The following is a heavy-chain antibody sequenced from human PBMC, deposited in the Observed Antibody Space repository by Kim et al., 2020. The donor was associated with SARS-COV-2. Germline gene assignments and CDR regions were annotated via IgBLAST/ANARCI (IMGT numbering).Heavy chain of an antibody. D-gene: IGHD6-13*01. CDR3: ARLGIAAGSRPGEFDY. CDR2: IYYSGST. V-gene: IGHV4-59*08. J-gene: IGHJ4*02. Sequence: SETLSLTCTVSGGSISSYSWSWLRQPPGKGLEWIGYIYYSGSTNYNPSLKSRVTISVDTSKNQFSLKLSSVTAADTAVYYCARLGIAAGSRPGEFDYWGQGTLVTVSS. CDR1: GGSISSYS.